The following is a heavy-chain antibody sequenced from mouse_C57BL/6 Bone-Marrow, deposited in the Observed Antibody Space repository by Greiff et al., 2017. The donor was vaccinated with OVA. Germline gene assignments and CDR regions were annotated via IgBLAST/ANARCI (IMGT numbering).Heavy chain of an antibody. Sequence: QVQLQQPGAELVKPGASVKLSCKASGYTFTSYWMQWVKQRPGQGLEWIGEIDPSDSYTNYNQKFKGKATLTVDTSSSTAYMQLSSLTSDDSAVYYCALTDYYGSSHWYFDVWGTGTTVTVSS. D-gene: IGHD1-1*01. CDR2: IDPSDSYT. CDR3: ALTDYYGSSHWYFDV. V-gene: IGHV1-50*01. CDR1: GYTFTSYW. J-gene: IGHJ1*03.